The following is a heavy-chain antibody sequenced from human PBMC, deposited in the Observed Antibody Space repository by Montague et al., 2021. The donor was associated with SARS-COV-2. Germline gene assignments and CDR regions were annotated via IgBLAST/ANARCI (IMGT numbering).Heavy chain of an antibody. CDR2: ISYDGSKK. V-gene: IGHV3-30-3*01. CDR1: GFTFSSYA. D-gene: IGHD2-2*03. CDR3: ARDEVDMVVLPAAVTGYYYYGMDV. J-gene: IGHJ6*02. Sequence: SLRLSCPASGFTFSSYAMHWVRQAPGKGLEWVAVISYDGSKKYYADSVKGRFTISRDNSKNTLYLQMNNLRVEDTAVYYRARDEVDMVVLPAAVTGYYYYGMDVWGQGTTVTVSS.